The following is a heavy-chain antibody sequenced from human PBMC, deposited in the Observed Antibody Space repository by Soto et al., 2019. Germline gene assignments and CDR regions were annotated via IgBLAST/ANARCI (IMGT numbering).Heavy chain of an antibody. D-gene: IGHD3-10*01. CDR2: IIPIFGTA. J-gene: IGHJ3*02. V-gene: IGHV1-69*06. CDR1: GGTFSSYA. Sequence: QVQLVQSGAEVKKPGSSVKVSCKASGGTFSSYAISWVRQAPGQGLEWMGGIIPIFGTANYAQKFQGRVTITADKSTSTAYMELSSLRSEDTAVYYCARRHDHGGPMRAKFTELDAFDIWGQGTMVTVSS. CDR3: ARRHDHGGPMRAKFTELDAFDI.